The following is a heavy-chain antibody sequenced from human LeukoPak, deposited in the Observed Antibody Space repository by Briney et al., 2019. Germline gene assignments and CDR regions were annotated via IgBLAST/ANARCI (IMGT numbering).Heavy chain of an antibody. V-gene: IGHV4-34*01. Sequence: PSETLSLTCAVYGGSFSGYYWSWIRQPPGKGLEWIGEINHSGSTNYNPSLKSRVTISVDTSKNQFSLKLSSVTAADTAVYYCEESFYGSGTDTWGQGTLVTVPS. D-gene: IGHD3-10*01. J-gene: IGHJ5*02. CDR2: INHSGST. CDR3: EESFYGSGTDT. CDR1: GGSFSGYY.